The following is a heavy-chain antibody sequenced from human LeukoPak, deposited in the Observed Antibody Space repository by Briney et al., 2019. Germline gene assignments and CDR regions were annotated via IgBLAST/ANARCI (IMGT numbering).Heavy chain of an antibody. CDR3: ARDWASVDELATAGGY. Sequence: GASVKVSCKASGYTFTDYYIHWVRQAPGQGLEWMGWISPNSGGTTYAQRFKGRVTMTRDTSINTAYMDLIRLTSDDTAVYYCARDWASVDELATAGGYWGQGTLVTVSS. CDR1: GYTFTDYY. V-gene: IGHV1-2*02. CDR2: ISPNSGGT. D-gene: IGHD6-13*01. J-gene: IGHJ4*02.